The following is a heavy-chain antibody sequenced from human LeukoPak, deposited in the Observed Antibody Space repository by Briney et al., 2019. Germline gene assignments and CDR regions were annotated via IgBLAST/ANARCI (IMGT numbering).Heavy chain of an antibody. V-gene: IGHV3-48*01. D-gene: IGHD2-15*01. CDR2: ISSSSSTI. Sequence: PGGSLRLSCAASGFTFSSYSMNWVRQAPGKGLEWVSYISSSSSTIYYADSVKGRFTISRDNAKNTLYLQMNSLRAEDTAVYYCARGYCSGGNCYYLGWFDPWGQGTLVTVSS. CDR1: GFTFSSYS. J-gene: IGHJ5*02. CDR3: ARGYCSGGNCYYLGWFDP.